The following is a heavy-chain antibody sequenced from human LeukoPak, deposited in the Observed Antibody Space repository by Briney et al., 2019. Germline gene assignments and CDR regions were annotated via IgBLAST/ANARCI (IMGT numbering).Heavy chain of an antibody. CDR2: INPNGGGT. CDR3: ARQPGVRASSPNDY. J-gene: IGHJ4*02. D-gene: IGHD6-13*01. V-gene: IGHV1-2*02. Sequence: ASVKVSCKASGYTFTGYYMHWVRQAPGQGLEWVGWINPNGGGTHYAQKFQGRVTVTRDTSISTTYMELNSLTSDDTAVNYCARQPGVRASSPNDYWGQGTLVTVSS. CDR1: GYTFTGYY.